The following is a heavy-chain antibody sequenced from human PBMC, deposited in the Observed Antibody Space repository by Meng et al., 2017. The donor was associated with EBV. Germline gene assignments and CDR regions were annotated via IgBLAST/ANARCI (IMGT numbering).Heavy chain of an antibody. V-gene: IGHV1-69*01. CDR2: FLPRLGAP. D-gene: IGHD3-10*01. Sequence: QVELVQSAAEVKKPGSGVKGSCKTSGGPFRYYAISWVRQAPGQGLEWLGGFLPRLGAPNYAQKFNGRVKITADESTSTHYMDLSSLRSEDTAIYYCASESGRGYTPDYWGQGTLVTVSS. J-gene: IGHJ4*02. CDR1: GGPFRYYA. CDR3: ASESGRGYTPDY.